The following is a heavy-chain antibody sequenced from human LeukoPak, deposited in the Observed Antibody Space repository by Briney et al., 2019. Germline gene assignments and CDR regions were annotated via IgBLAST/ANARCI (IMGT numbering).Heavy chain of an antibody. CDR2: TIPIFGTA. V-gene: IGHV1-69*05. Sequence: GSSVKVSCKASGGTFSSYAISWVRQAPGQGLEWMGGTIPIFGTANYAQKFQGRVTITTDESTSTAYMELSSLRSEDTAVYYCAREAVRQWLGLIDYWGQGTLVTVSS. J-gene: IGHJ4*02. CDR1: GGTFSSYA. CDR3: AREAVRQWLGLIDY. D-gene: IGHD6-19*01.